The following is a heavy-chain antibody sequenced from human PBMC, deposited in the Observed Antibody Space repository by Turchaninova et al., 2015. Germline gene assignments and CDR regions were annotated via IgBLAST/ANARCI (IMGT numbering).Heavy chain of an antibody. CDR2: MTGSGGGT. Sequence: VQPGGSLRLSCAASGFTVGNYAMTWVRQAPGKGLQWVSTMTGSGGGTYYTDSVRGRFTISRDNSESTVYLQMNGLRAEDTAMYYCARGKGANAVDWFDPWGQGALVTVSS. J-gene: IGHJ5*02. CDR1: GFTVGNYA. CDR3: ARGKGANAVDWFDP. D-gene: IGHD4/OR15-4a*01. V-gene: IGHV3-23*01.